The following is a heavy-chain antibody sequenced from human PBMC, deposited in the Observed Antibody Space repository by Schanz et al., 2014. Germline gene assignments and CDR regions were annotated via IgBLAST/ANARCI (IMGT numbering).Heavy chain of an antibody. V-gene: IGHV1-46*01. CDR2: INPSGGGT. CDR1: GYTFVSYS. Sequence: QVHLVQSGAEAKKPGASVKVSCKASGYTFVSYSMHWVRQAPGQGLEWMGIINPSGGGTSYALRFQDRVTVTRDTSRSTVYMELSSLRSDDTAVYYCARGGGPEDVFDIWGQGTILTVSS. CDR3: ARGGGPEDVFDI. D-gene: IGHD5-12*01. J-gene: IGHJ3*02.